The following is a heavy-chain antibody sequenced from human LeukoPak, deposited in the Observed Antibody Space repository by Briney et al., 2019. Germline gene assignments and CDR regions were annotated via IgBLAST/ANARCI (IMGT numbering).Heavy chain of an antibody. CDR1: GFTFSNAW. D-gene: IGHD4-17*01. CDR3: AKGKSTVTTTPFDY. J-gene: IGHJ4*02. CDR2: ISGSGGST. V-gene: IGHV3-23*01. Sequence: PGGSLRLSCAASGFTFSNAWMGWVRQAPGKGLEWVSAISGSGGSTYYADSVKGRFTISRDNSKNTLYLQMNSLRAEDTAVYYCAKGKSTVTTTPFDYWGQGTLVTVSS.